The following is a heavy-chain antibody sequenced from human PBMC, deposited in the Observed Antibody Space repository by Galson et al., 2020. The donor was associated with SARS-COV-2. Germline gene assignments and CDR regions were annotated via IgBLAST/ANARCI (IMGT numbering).Heavy chain of an antibody. V-gene: IGHV1-18*01. J-gene: IGHJ4*02. CDR3: ARFSGSHSGFDY. CDR2: TTAYHGNP. D-gene: IGHD5-12*01. CDR1: GYTFTSYG. Sequence: ASVKVSCKASGYTFTSYGIRWVRQAPGQGLEWIGWTTAYHGNPNHAQKLQGRVTMTTDTSTSTAYMELRSLRSDDTAVYYCARFSGSHSGFDYWGQGTLVTVSS.